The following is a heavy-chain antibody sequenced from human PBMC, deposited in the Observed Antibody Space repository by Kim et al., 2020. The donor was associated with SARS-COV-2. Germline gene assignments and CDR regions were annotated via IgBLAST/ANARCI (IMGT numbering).Heavy chain of an antibody. D-gene: IGHD5-18*01. J-gene: IGHJ5*02. V-gene: IGHV1-18*01. Sequence: ASVKVSCKASGYTFTSYGISWVRQAPGQGLEWMGWISAYNGNTNYAQKLQGRVTMTTDTSTSTAYMELRSLRSDDTAVYYCARDSQGTFIRGYSYGFNWFDPWGQGTLVTVSS. CDR1: GYTFTSYG. CDR3: ARDSQGTFIRGYSYGFNWFDP. CDR2: ISAYNGNT.